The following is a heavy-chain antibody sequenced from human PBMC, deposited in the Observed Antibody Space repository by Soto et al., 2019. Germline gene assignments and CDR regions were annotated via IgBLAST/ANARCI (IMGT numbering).Heavy chain of an antibody. CDR3: ARLGVVAATLGWSDP. Sequence: SETLSLTCTVSGGSISSYYWSWIRQPPGKGLEWIGYIYYSGSTNYNPSLKSRVTISVDTSKNQFSLKLSSVTAADTAVYYCARLGVVAATLGWSDPWGQGTLVTSPQ. J-gene: IGHJ5*02. D-gene: IGHD2-15*01. CDR1: GGSISSYY. CDR2: IYYSGST. V-gene: IGHV4-59*08.